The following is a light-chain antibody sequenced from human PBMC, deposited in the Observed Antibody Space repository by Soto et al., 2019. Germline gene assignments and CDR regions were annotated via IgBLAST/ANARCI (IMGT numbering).Light chain of an antibody. CDR2: SNN. CDR1: SSNIGSNT. CDR3: AAWDDSLNGYVV. V-gene: IGLV1-44*01. J-gene: IGLJ2*01. Sequence: QPVLTQPPSASGTPGQRVTISCSGSSSNIGSNTVNWYQQLPGTAPKLLIYSNNQRPSGVPDRFSASKSGTSASLAISGLQSEDEADYYCAAWDDSLNGYVVFGGGTQLTVL.